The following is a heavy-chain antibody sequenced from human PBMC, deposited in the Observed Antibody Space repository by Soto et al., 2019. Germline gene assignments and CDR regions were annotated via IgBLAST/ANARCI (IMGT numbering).Heavy chain of an antibody. D-gene: IGHD3-16*01. J-gene: IGHJ4*02. CDR1: GGSISSSSYY. CDR3: ARLRGLVGYYFDY. V-gene: IGHV4-39*01. CDR2: IYYSGST. Sequence: QLQLQESGPGLVKPSETLSLTCTVSGGSISSSSYYWGWIRQPPGKGLEWIGSIYYSGSTYYNPSLKSRVTISVDTSKNQFSLKLSSVTAADTAVYYCARLRGLVGYYFDYWGQGTLVTVSS.